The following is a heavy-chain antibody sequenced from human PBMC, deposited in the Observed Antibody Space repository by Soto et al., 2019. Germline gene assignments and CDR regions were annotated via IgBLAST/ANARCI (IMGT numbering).Heavy chain of an antibody. J-gene: IGHJ6*03. CDR2: IIPILGIA. CDR3: ARGWTVTTDYYYMDV. D-gene: IGHD4-17*01. CDR1: GGTFSSYT. V-gene: IGHV1-69*02. Sequence: QVQLVQSGAEVKKPGSSVKVSCKASGGTFSSYTISWVRQAPGQGLEWMGRIIPILGIANYAQKFQGRVTITADKSTSTAYMELSSLRSEDTAVYYCARGWTVTTDYYYMDVWDKGTTVTVSS.